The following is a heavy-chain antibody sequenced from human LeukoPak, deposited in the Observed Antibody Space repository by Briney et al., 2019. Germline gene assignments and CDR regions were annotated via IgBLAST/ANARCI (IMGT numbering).Heavy chain of an antibody. V-gene: IGHV3-53*01. J-gene: IGHJ4*02. CDR2: LYSGGET. Sequence: PGGSLRLSCAASGFTVSSNYMNWVRQAPGKGLEWFSVLYSGGETYYADSVKGRFTISRDNSKNTLYLQMNSLRAEDTAVYYCASIGSSGWYFDYWGQGTLVTVSS. D-gene: IGHD6-19*01. CDR1: GFTVSSNY. CDR3: ASIGSSGWYFDY.